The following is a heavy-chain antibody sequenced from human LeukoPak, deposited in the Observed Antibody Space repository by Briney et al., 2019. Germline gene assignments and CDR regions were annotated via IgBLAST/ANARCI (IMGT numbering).Heavy chain of an antibody. D-gene: IGHD3-10*01. J-gene: IGHJ4*02. CDR2: ISHSGST. CDR1: GGSFSGYY. V-gene: IGHV4-34*01. Sequence: SETLSLTCAVYGGSFSGYYWSWIRQPPGKGLEWIGEISHSGSTNYNPSLKSRVTISVDTSKNQFSLKLSSVTAANTAVYYCARATMEGGYGSGSYEFVYWGQGILVTVSS. CDR3: ARATMEGGYGSGSYEFVY.